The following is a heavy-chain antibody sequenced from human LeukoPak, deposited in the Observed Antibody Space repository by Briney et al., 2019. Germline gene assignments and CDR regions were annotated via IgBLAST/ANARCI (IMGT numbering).Heavy chain of an antibody. V-gene: IGHV3-23*01. Sequence: GGSLRLSCAASGITFRNYAMSWVRQAPGKGLEWVSAISGSGGNTYYPDSVKGRFTISRDNSKNTLFLQMNSLRAEDTAIYSCAKGYSSSYYGMFDFWGQGTLVTVSS. CDR3: AKGYSSSYYGMFDF. CDR2: ISGSGGNT. CDR1: GITFRNYA. J-gene: IGHJ4*02. D-gene: IGHD6-13*01.